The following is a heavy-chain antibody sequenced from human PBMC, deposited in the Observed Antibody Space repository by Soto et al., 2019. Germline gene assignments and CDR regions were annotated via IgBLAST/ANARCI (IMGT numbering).Heavy chain of an antibody. J-gene: IGHJ3*02. Sequence: EVQLVESGGGLVQPGRSLRLSCAASGFTFDDYAMHWVQQAPGKGLEWVSGISWNSGSIGYADSVKGRFTISRDNAKNSLYLQMNSLRAEDTALYYCAKTGDHSGYALIAFEIWGQGTMVTVSS. CDR3: AKTGDHSGYALIAFEI. D-gene: IGHD5-12*01. V-gene: IGHV3-9*01. CDR1: GFTFDDYA. CDR2: ISWNSGSI.